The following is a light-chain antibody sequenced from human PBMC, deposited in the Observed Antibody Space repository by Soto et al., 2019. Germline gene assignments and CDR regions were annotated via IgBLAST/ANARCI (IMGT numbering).Light chain of an antibody. CDR2: AAS. V-gene: IGKV1-39*01. CDR1: QDISNY. J-gene: IGKJ4*01. Sequence: DIQRTKSPSSLSASVGDRVTITCQASQDISNYLNWYQQKPGKAPKLLIYAASTLQSGVPSRFSGSGSGTDFTLTISSLQHEDFVTYFCQHGYSTPLTFGGGTKVDI. CDR3: QHGYSTPLT.